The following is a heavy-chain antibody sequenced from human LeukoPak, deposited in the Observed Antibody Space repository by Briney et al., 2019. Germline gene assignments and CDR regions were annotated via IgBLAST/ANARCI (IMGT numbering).Heavy chain of an antibody. Sequence: RRSLRLSCAASGFTFSSYAMSWVRQAPGKGLEWVSAISGSGGSTYYADSVKGRFTISRDNSKNTLYLQMNSLRAEDTAVYYCAKGSGITMIVVVITDWGQGTLVTVSS. J-gene: IGHJ4*02. CDR3: AKGSGITMIVVVITD. V-gene: IGHV3-23*01. CDR2: ISGSGGST. CDR1: GFTFSSYA. D-gene: IGHD3-22*01.